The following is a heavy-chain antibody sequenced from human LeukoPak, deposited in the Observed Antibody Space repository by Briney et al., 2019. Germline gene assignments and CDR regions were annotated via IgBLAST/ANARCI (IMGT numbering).Heavy chain of an antibody. J-gene: IGHJ4*02. CDR2: IYSGGST. D-gene: IGHD3-22*01. CDR3: ARRAGDYSHPYDY. V-gene: IGHV3-53*01. Sequence: GGSLRLSCAASGFTVSSNCMSWVRQAPGKGLEWVSFIYSGGSTYYEDSVKGRFTISRDNSKNTLYLQMNSPRAEDTAVYYCARRAGDYSHPYDYWGQGTLVTVSS. CDR1: GFTVSSNC.